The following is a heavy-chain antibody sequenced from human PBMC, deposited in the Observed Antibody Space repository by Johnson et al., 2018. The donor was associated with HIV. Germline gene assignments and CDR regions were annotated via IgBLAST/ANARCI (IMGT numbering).Heavy chain of an antibody. V-gene: IGHV3-7*01. CDR2: IKQDGSEK. CDR3: VRDDYSFHF. J-gene: IGHJ3*01. D-gene: IGHD4/OR15-4a*01. CDR1: GFTFSSYW. Sequence: GGSLRLSCAASGFTFSSYWMSWVRQAPGKGLEWVANIKQDGSEKHYADSVKGRFTISRDNAKNSLYLQVNSLRADDTAVYYCVRDDYSFHFWGRGTLVTVSS.